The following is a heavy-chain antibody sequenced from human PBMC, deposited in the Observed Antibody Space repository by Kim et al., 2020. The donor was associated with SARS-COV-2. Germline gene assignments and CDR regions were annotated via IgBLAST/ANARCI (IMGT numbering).Heavy chain of an antibody. CDR3: ARFSYGSGSYYNLYYYYGMDV. CDR2: IIPIFGTA. V-gene: IGHV1-69*13. CDR1: GGTFSSYA. D-gene: IGHD3-10*01. Sequence: SVKVSCKASGGTFSSYAISWVRQAPGQGLEWMGGIIPIFGTANYAQKFQGRVTITADESTSTAYMELSSLRSEDTAVYYCARFSYGSGSYYNLYYYYGMDVWGQGTTVTVSS. J-gene: IGHJ6*02.